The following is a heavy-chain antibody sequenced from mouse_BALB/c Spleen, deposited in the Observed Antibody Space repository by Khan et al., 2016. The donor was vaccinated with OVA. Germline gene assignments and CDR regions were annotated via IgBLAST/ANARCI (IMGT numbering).Heavy chain of an antibody. V-gene: IGHV9-3-1*01. CDR2: INTYTGEP. Sequence: QIQLVQSGPELKKPGETVKISCKASGYTFTNYGMNWVKQAPGRGLKWMGWINTYTGEPTYADDFKGRFVFSLETSASTAYLQINNLKNEDTATYFCARPPSVSYVMGYWGQGTSVTVSS. J-gene: IGHJ4*01. CDR3: ARPPSVSYVMGY. CDR1: GYTFTNYG.